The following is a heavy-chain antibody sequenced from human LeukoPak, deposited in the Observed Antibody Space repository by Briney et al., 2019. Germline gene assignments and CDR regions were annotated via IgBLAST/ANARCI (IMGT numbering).Heavy chain of an antibody. Sequence: SETLSLTCAVYGGSFSGYYWSWIRQPPGKGLEWIGEINHSGSTNYNPSLKSRATISVDRSKNQFSLKLSSVTAADTAVYYCARGGAFDRSYSLARRPIDYWGQGTLVTVSS. CDR3: ARGGAFDRSYSLARRPIDY. J-gene: IGHJ4*02. V-gene: IGHV4-34*01. D-gene: IGHD1-26*01. CDR2: INHSGST. CDR1: GGSFSGYY.